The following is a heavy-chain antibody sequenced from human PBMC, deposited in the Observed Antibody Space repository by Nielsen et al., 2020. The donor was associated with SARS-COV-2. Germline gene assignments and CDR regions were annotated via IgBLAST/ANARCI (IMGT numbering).Heavy chain of an antibody. V-gene: IGHV3-49*03. J-gene: IGHJ5*02. CDR3: ARESITMVRGVLYP. D-gene: IGHD3-10*01. CDR1: GFTFGDYA. Sequence: GESLKISCTASGFTFGDYAMSWFRQAPGKGLEWVGFIRSKAYGGTTEYAASVKGRFTISRDDSKSIAYLQMNSLKSDDTAVYYCARESITMVRGVLYPWGQGTLVTVSS. CDR2: IRSKAYGGTT.